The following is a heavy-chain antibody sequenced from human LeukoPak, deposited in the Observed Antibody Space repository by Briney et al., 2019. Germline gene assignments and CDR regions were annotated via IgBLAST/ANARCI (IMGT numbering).Heavy chain of an antibody. CDR1: GFTFSSYS. J-gene: IGHJ4*02. V-gene: IGHV3-21*01. D-gene: IGHD3-9*01. Sequence: GGSLRLSCAASGFTFSSYSMNWVRQAPGKGLEWVSSISSSSSYIYYADSVKGRFTISRDNAKNSLYLQMNSLRAEDTAVYYCARVRGYFDSIDYSGQGTLVTVSS. CDR2: ISSSSSYI. CDR3: ARVRGYFDSIDY.